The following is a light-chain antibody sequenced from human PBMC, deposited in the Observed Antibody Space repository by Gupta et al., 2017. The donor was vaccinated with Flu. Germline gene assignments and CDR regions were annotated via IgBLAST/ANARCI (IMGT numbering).Light chain of an antibody. CDR2: GAY. CDR1: QGISNF. Sequence: GDRVTITCRASQGISNFLAWYQQKPGKAPKLLMYGAYTLQSGVPSRFSGSGSGTDFTLTISSLQPEDVATYYCQKYNSAPLTFGGGTKVEIK. V-gene: IGKV1-27*01. CDR3: QKYNSAPLT. J-gene: IGKJ4*01.